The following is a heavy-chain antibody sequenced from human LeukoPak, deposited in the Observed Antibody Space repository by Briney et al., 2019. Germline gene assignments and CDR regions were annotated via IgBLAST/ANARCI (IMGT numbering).Heavy chain of an antibody. D-gene: IGHD3-10*01. J-gene: IGHJ6*04. CDR2: FDPEDGET. V-gene: IGHV1-24*01. CDR3: ATVTITMVRGVRYGMDV. CDR1: GYTLTELS. Sequence: ASVKVSCKVSGYTLTELSMHWVRQAPGKGLEWMGGFDPEDGETIYARKFQGRVTMTEDTSTDTAYMELSSLRSEDTAVYYCATVTITMVRGVRYGMDVWGKGTTVTVSS.